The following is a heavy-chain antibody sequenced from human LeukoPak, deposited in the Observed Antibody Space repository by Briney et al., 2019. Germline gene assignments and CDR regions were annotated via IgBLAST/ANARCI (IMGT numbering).Heavy chain of an antibody. D-gene: IGHD5-18*01. CDR3: AREGSGDSYGFDI. J-gene: IGHJ3*02. CDR2: ISYDGSNK. Sequence: PGRSLRLSCAASGFTFSSYAMHWVRQAPGKGLEWVAVISYDGSNKYYADSVKGRFTISRDNSKNTLYLQMNSLRAEDTAVYYCAREGSGDSYGFDIWGQGTMVTVSS. V-gene: IGHV3-30*04. CDR1: GFTFSSYA.